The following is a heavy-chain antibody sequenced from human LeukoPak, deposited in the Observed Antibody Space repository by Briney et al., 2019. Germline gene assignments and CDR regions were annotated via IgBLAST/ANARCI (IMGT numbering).Heavy chain of an antibody. V-gene: IGHV1-2*04. D-gene: IGHD3/OR15-3a*01. CDR2: INPNSGGT. Sequence: GASVKVSCKASGYTFTGYYMHWVRQAPGQGLEWMGWINPNSGGTNYAQKFQGWVTMTRDTSISTAYMELSRLRSDDTAVYYCARERTYTHEGMDVWGQGTTVTVSS. CDR1: GYTFTGYY. J-gene: IGHJ6*02. CDR3: ARERTYTHEGMDV.